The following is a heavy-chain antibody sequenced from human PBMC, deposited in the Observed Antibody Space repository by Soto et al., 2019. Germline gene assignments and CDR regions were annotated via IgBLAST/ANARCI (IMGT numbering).Heavy chain of an antibody. CDR3: ARDTAMALPDA. Sequence: QVQLVQSGAEVKKPGASVKVSCKASGYTFTTYGITWVRQAPGQGLEWMGWISAYNGNTKYAQKLQGRATMTTDTDTITAYLEPSSLRSDDTAVHYCARDTAMALPDAWGQGTPVTVSS. CDR1: GYTFTTYG. CDR2: ISAYNGNT. J-gene: IGHJ4*01. V-gene: IGHV1-18*01. D-gene: IGHD5-18*01.